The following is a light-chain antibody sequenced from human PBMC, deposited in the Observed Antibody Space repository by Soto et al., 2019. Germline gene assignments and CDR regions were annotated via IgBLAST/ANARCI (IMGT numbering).Light chain of an antibody. CDR3: QQHNYWTS. Sequence: EIVMTQSPATLSVSPGERATLSCRASQSVSSNLAWYQQTPGQAPRLLLYGASTRATGIPGRFSGSGSGTEFTIAITSLQSEDFAVYYCQQHNYWTSFGQGTKLEIK. J-gene: IGKJ2*01. V-gene: IGKV3-15*01. CDR2: GAS. CDR1: QSVSSN.